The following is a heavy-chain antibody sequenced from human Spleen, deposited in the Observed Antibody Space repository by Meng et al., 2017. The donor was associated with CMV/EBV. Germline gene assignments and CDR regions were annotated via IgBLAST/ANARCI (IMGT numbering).Heavy chain of an antibody. Sequence: SESLSLTCRVSGASISSYYWSWIRQPPGKGLEWIGYMYYTGSTNYNPSLKSRVTISVDRSRNQFSLKLSSVTAADTAVYYCAREVYDTSGYHGAFDIWGQGTMVTVSS. V-gene: IGHV4-59*01. D-gene: IGHD3-22*01. CDR3: AREVYDTSGYHGAFDI. CDR2: MYYTGST. J-gene: IGHJ3*02. CDR1: GASISSYY.